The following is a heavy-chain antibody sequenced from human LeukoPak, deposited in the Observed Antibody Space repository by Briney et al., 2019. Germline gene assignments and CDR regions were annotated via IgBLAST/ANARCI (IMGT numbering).Heavy chain of an antibody. J-gene: IGHJ4*02. V-gene: IGHV4-4*09. CDR2: IYTSGST. D-gene: IGHD1-7*01. CDR1: GVSISSYY. CDR3: ARHALLGNYVPFDY. Sequence: PSETLSLTCSVSGVSISSYYWIWLRQPPGKGLEGFGYIYTSGSTNYNPSLKSRVTISVDTSKNQFSLKLSSVTAADTAVYYCARHALLGNYVPFDYWGQGTLVTVSS.